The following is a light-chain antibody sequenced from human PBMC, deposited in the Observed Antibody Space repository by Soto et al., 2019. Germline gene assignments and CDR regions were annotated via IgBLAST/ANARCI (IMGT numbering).Light chain of an antibody. V-gene: IGKV1-39*01. Sequence: DIQMTQSPSSLSASVGDRVTITCRAGHTINNYLNWYQQRPGKAPKLLIYAASSLQSGGPSRFRGSGSGTDFTLSITSLQPEDFATYFCQHRYSTPPTCGHGTKVEIK. CDR1: HTINNY. J-gene: IGKJ1*01. CDR2: AAS. CDR3: QHRYSTPPT.